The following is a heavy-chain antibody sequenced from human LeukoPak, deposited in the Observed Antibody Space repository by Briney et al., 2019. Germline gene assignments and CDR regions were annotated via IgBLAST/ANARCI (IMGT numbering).Heavy chain of an antibody. V-gene: IGHV4-61*08. CDR2: IYYSGST. D-gene: IGHD4-17*01. J-gene: IGHJ5*02. Sequence: SSETLSLTCAASSGSISSGGYYWSWIRQPPGKGLEWIGYIYYSGSTIYNPSLKSRVTISVDTSKNQFSLKLSSVTAADTAVYYCAREALRPSRWFDPWGQGTLVTVSS. CDR1: SGSISSGGYY. CDR3: AREALRPSRWFDP.